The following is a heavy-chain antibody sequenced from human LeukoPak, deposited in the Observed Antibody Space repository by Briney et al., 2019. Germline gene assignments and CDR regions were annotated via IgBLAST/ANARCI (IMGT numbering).Heavy chain of an antibody. J-gene: IGHJ4*02. CDR3: AKGDYGGNAPLGY. CDR2: ISWNSGSI. Sequence: GRSLRLSCAAAGFTFDDYAMHWVRQAPGKCLEWGSGISWNSGSIGYADSVKGRFTISRDNAKNSLYLQMNSLRAEDTALYYCAKGDYGGNAPLGYWGQGTLVTVSS. V-gene: IGHV3-9*01. D-gene: IGHD4-23*01. CDR1: GFTFDDYA.